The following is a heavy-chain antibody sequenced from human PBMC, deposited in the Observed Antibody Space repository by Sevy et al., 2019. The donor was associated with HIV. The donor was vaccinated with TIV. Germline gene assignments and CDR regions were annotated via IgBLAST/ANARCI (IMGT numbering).Heavy chain of an antibody. CDR2: IRSQANSYAT. CDR1: GFSFSGSG. V-gene: IGHV3-73*01. D-gene: IGHD5-18*01. CDR3: TSFKEDTAVFAPGV. J-gene: IGHJ4*02. Sequence: GSLRLSCAASGFSFSGSGMHWVRQASGKGLEWVGRIRSQANSYATAYAASVKGRFTISRDDSKNTAYLQMNSLKTEDTAVYYCTSFKEDTAVFAPGVWGQGTLVTVSS.